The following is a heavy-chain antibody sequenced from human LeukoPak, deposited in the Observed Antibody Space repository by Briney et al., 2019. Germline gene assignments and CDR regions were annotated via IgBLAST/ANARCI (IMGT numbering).Heavy chain of an antibody. CDR3: ASVSSGSAADFDY. D-gene: IGHD6-19*01. V-gene: IGHV4-59*01. CDR2: IYYSGST. J-gene: IGHJ4*02. CDR1: GGSISSYY. Sequence: PSETLSLTCTVSGGSISSYYWSWIRQPPGKGLEWIGYIYYSGSTNYNPSLKSRATISVDTSKNQFSLKLSSVTAADTAVYFCASVSSGSAADFDYWGQGTLVTVSS.